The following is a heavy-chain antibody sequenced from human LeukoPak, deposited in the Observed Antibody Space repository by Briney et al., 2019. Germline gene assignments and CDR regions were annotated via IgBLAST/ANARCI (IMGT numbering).Heavy chain of an antibody. V-gene: IGHV1-69*06. CDR2: IIPIFGTA. Sequence: GASVKVSCKASGGTFSSYAISWVRQAPGQGLEWMGGIIPIFGTANYAQKFQGRVTITADKSTSTAYMELSSLRSEDTAVYYCATGHKWLQDDFGSWGQGTLVTVSS. J-gene: IGHJ4*02. CDR1: GGTFSSYA. D-gene: IGHD5-24*01. CDR3: ATGHKWLQDDFGS.